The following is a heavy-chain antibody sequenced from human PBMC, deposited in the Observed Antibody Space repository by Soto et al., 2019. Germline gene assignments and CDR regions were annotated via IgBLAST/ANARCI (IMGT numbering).Heavy chain of an antibody. V-gene: IGHV4-59*01. CDR1: GGSISSYY. Sequence: SETLSLTCTVSGGSISSYYWSWIRQPPGKGLEWIGYIYYSGSTNYNPSLKSRVTISVDTSKNQFSLKLSSVTAADTAVYYCARVYLRRTGPGVTAKNNWFDPWGQGTLVTVSS. CDR3: ARVYLRRTGPGVTAKNNWFDP. CDR2: IYYSGST. J-gene: IGHJ5*02. D-gene: IGHD2-21*02.